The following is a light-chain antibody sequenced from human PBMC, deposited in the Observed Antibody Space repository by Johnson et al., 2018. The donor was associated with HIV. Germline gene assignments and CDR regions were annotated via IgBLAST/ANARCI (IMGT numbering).Light chain of an antibody. CDR3: AAWDDSLNGLYV. CDR2: SNS. J-gene: IGLJ1*01. Sequence: QSVLTQAPSASGTPGQRVTISCSGSISNIGSNTVNWYQHLPGTAHKLLIYSNSQRPSGVPDRFSGSKSDTSASLAISGLHSQDEADYYCAAWDDSLNGLYVFGTGTKVTVL. V-gene: IGLV1-44*01. CDR1: ISNIGSNT.